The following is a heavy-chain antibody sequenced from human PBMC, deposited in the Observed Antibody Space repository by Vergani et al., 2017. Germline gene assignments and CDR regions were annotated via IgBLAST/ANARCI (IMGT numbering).Heavy chain of an antibody. V-gene: IGHV3-48*01. CDR2: ISSSSSTI. D-gene: IGHD2-8*01. CDR3: ARVRCTNGVCSLNWFDP. CDR1: GFTFSSYS. J-gene: IGHJ5*02. Sequence: EVQLVESGGGLVQPGGSLRLSCAASGFTFSSYSMNWVRQAPGKGLEWVSYISSSSSTIYYADSVKGRFTISRDNAKNSLYLQMNSLRAEDTAVYYCARVRCTNGVCSLNWFDPWGQGTLVTVSS.